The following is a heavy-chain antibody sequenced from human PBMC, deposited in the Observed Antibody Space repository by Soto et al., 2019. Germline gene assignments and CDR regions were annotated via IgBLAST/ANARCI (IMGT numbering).Heavy chain of an antibody. J-gene: IGHJ4*02. CDR1: GFSFSSYW. V-gene: IGHV3-7*01. D-gene: IGHD3-16*02. CDR3: AGDDRYSGPFDY. Sequence: EVQLEESGGGLVQPGGSLRLSCAASGFSFSSYWMSWVRQAPGKGPEWVAIVSSDGKDKTYADSVRGRFTISRDNADNSLFLQMNSLRADDTAVYYCAGDDRYSGPFDYWGQGVLVTVSS. CDR2: VSSDGKDK.